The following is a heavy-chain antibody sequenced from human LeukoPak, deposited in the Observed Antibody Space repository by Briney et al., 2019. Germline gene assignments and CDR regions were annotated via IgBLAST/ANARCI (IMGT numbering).Heavy chain of an antibody. V-gene: IGHV3-33*08. CDR3: ARESLVLTGDY. J-gene: IGHJ4*02. D-gene: IGHD6-13*01. Sequence: GGSLRLSCAVSGFTFSSYGMHWVRQAPGKGLEWVAVIWYDGSNKYYADPVKGRFTISRDNSKNTLYLQMNSLRAEDTAVYYCARESLVLTGDYWGQGTLVTVSS. CDR1: GFTFSSYG. CDR2: IWYDGSNK.